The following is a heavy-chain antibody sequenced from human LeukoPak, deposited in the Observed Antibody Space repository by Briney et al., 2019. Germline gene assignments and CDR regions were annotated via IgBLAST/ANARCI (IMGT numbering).Heavy chain of an antibody. CDR2: MHTSGNT. J-gene: IGHJ4*02. D-gene: IGHD3-10*01. CDR1: GRPISNDY. Sequence: SETLSLTCTVSGRPISNDYWAWIRQPPGKGLEYIGYMHTSGNTNYNPSLKSRVTISVDTSKNHFSLRLTSVTAADTAVYFCARHSGYFDYWGQGILVTVSS. CDR3: ARHSGYFDY. V-gene: IGHV4-4*08.